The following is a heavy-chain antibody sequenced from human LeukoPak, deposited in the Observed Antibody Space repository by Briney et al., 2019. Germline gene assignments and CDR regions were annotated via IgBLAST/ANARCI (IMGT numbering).Heavy chain of an antibody. CDR3: ARGPPRGKYYYMDV. CDR1: GFTFSSFD. V-gene: IGHV3-13*01. J-gene: IGHJ6*03. CDR2: IGTASDT. D-gene: IGHD1-1*01. Sequence: GGSLRLSCAASGFTFSSFDMHWVRQPTGQGLEWVSTIGTASDTYYPGSVEGRFTPSRDNAKNSLYLQMNSLTAGDTAVYYCARGPPRGKYYYMDVWGKGDHGHRLL.